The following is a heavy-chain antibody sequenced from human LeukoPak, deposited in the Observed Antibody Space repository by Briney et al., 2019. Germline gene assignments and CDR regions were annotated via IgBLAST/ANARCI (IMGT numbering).Heavy chain of an antibody. CDR1: GFTFNSYA. CDR2: NSGTSGTA. J-gene: IGHJ5*02. Sequence: GSLRLSCAASGFTFNSYAMTWVRQGAGRGLEWVSTNSGTSGTASYADSVEGRFSISRDDSKNTVYLQMTSLRVEDTAVYFCARVQPDNNDEYNWFDPWGQGTQVTVSS. D-gene: IGHD1-1*01. V-gene: IGHV3-23*01. CDR3: ARVQPDNNDEYNWFDP.